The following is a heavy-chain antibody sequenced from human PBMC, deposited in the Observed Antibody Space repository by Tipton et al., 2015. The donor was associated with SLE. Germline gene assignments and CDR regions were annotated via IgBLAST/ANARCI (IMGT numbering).Heavy chain of an antibody. CDR2: ISHSRNA. J-gene: IGHJ6*03. V-gene: IGHV4-34*01. Sequence: WGWIRQAPGKGPEWIGEISHSRNANYNASLQSRVTISLDTYNTQFSLRLSSVTAADTAVYYCARGVSGYFHYCYMDVWGKGTTVTISS. D-gene: IGHD3-10*01. CDR3: ARGVSGYFHYCYMDV.